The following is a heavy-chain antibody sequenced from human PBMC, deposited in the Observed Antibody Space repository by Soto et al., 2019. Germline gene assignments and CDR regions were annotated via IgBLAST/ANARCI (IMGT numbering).Heavy chain of an antibody. J-gene: IGHJ4*02. CDR2: VNHGGST. D-gene: IGHD2-15*01. CDR1: GGSFSGFF. V-gene: IGHV4-34*01. Sequence: PSETLSLTCAVSGGSFSGFFWGWIRQPPGKGLEWIGEVNHGGSTNYNPSLKSRVTISSDTSKNHFSLTLRSVTAADTAVYYCARADVDAGGPFDKWGQGALVTVSS. CDR3: ARADVDAGGPFDK.